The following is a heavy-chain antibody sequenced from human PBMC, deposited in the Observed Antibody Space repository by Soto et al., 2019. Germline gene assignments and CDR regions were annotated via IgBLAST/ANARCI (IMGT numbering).Heavy chain of an antibody. J-gene: IGHJ6*03. CDR1: GFTFSNAW. CDR2: IKSKTDGGTT. Sequence: EVQLVESGGGLVKPGGSLRLSCAASGFTFSNAWMSWVRQAPGKGLEWVGRIKSKTDGGTTDYAAPVKGRFTISRDDSKNTLYLQMNSLKTEDTAVYYCTTSITIFGEYYMDVWGKGTTVTVSS. V-gene: IGHV3-15*01. CDR3: TTSITIFGEYYMDV. D-gene: IGHD3-3*01.